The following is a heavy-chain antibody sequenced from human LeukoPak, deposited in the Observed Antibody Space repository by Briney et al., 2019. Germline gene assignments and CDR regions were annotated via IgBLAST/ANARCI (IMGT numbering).Heavy chain of an antibody. Sequence: GASVKVSCKASGYTFTGYYMHWVRQAPRQGLEWMGWINPNSGGTNYAQKVQGRVTMTRDTSISTAYMQLSRLRSDDTAVYYCARDQGETYYYDSSGYDDAFDIWGQGTMVTVSS. CDR2: INPNSGGT. J-gene: IGHJ3*02. CDR3: ARDQGETYYYDSSGYDDAFDI. D-gene: IGHD3-22*01. CDR1: GYTFTGYY. V-gene: IGHV1-2*02.